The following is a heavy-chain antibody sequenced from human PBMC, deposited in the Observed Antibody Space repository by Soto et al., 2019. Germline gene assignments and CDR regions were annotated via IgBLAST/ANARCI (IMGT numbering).Heavy chain of an antibody. CDR1: GGSFSGYI. V-gene: IGHV4-34*01. CDR3: ARGLSTGSPYSGGWYYFDS. D-gene: IGHD3-10*01. J-gene: IGHJ4*02. CDR2: INHSGSA. Sequence: QVQIHQWGAGVLKPSETLSLTCAVNGGSFSGYIWTWIRQTPGKGLQWIGQINHSGSAVYNPSLKTRVTISIMSNNQFSLAMSSVTAAETAVYYCARGLSTGSPYSGGWYYFDSWGQGATVTVSS.